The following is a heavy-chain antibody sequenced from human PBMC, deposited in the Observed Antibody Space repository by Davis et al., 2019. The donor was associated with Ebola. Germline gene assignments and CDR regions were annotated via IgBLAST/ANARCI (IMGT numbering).Heavy chain of an antibody. CDR1: GGSFSGYY. CDR3: ARGTRTFGEVIVKFDP. Sequence: SETLSLTCAVYGGSFSGYYWSWIRQPPGKGLEWIGEINHSGSTNYNPSLKSRVTISVDTSKNQFSLKLSSVTAADTAVYYCARGTRTFGEVIVKFDPWGQGTLVTVSS. CDR2: INHSGST. V-gene: IGHV4-34*01. D-gene: IGHD3-16*02. J-gene: IGHJ5*02.